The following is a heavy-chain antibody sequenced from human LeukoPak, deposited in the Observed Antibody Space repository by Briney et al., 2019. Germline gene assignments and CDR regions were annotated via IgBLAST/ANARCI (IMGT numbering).Heavy chain of an antibody. Sequence: PSQTLSLTCTVSGGSISSRSYYCAWIRQPAGKGLEWIGHIYTSGATSYNPSLQSRVTISVDTSKHEFSLKLTSLTAADTAVYCCARTGGGVGWFDTIDSWGQGTLVTVSS. V-gene: IGHV4-61*09. D-gene: IGHD3-10*01. J-gene: IGHJ4*02. CDR1: GGSISSRSYY. CDR2: IYTSGAT. CDR3: ARTGGGVGWFDTIDS.